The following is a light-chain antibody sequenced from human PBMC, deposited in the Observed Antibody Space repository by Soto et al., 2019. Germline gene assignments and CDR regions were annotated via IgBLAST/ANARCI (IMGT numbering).Light chain of an antibody. CDR3: QKFNTAPLT. CDR2: RAS. V-gene: IGKV1-27*01. Sequence: DIQMTQSPSSLSASVGDRVTITCRASQDISVYLAWYQQKPGKVPKLLIYRASTLQSGGPSRFSGSGSWTDFSLTISSLQPEDVATYYCQKFNTAPLTFGQGTRLEIK. J-gene: IGKJ5*01. CDR1: QDISVY.